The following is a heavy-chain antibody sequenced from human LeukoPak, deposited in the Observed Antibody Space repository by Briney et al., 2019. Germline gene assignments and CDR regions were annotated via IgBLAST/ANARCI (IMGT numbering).Heavy chain of an antibody. CDR3: AKDFKVYYDFWSGYPV. V-gene: IGHV3-23*01. Sequence: GGSLRLSCAASGFTFSSYAMSWVRQAPGKGLEWVSAISGSGGSTYYADSVKGRFTISRDNSKNTLYLQMNSLRAEDTAVYYCAKDFKVYYDFWSGYPVWGKGTTVTVSS. D-gene: IGHD3-3*01. J-gene: IGHJ6*04. CDR1: GFTFSSYA. CDR2: ISGSGGST.